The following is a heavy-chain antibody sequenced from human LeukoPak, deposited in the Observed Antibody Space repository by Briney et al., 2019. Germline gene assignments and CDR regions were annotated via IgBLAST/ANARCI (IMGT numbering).Heavy chain of an antibody. CDR3: ARDLYALGVGHSSGDY. Sequence: SETLSLTCTVSGDSISSSSYYWGWIRQPPGKGLEWIGSIYYSGSTYYNPSLKSRVTISVATSKNQFSLKLSSVTAADTAVYYCARDLYALGVGHSSGDYWGQGTLVTVSS. J-gene: IGHJ4*02. D-gene: IGHD6-25*01. CDR2: IYYSGST. CDR1: GDSISSSSYY. V-gene: IGHV4-39*07.